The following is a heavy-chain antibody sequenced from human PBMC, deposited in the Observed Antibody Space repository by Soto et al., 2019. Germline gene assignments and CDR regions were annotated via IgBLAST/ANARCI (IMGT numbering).Heavy chain of an antibody. Sequence: ASVKVSCTASGYTFTSYAMHCVRQAPGQRLEWMGWINAGNGNTKYSQKFQGRVTITRDTSASTAYMELSSLRSEDTAVYYCARIRISSGRYCSGGSCYSRAFDIWGQGTMVTVSS. J-gene: IGHJ3*02. CDR2: INAGNGNT. CDR1: GYTFTSYA. D-gene: IGHD2-15*01. V-gene: IGHV1-3*01. CDR3: ARIRISSGRYCSGGSCYSRAFDI.